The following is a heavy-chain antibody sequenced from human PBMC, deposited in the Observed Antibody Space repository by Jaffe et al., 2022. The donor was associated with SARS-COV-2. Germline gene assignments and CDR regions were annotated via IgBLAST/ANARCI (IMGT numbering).Heavy chain of an antibody. CDR2: IDWDDDK. Sequence: QVTLRESGPALVKPTQTLTLTCTFSGFSLSTSGMCVSWIRQPPGKALEWLALIDWDDDKYYSTSLKTRLTISKDTSKNQVVLTMTNMDPVDTATYYCARIRAVAGKGLGYYYYYGMDVWGQGTTVTVSS. CDR3: ARIRAVAGKGLGYYYYYGMDV. CDR1: GFSLSTSGMC. J-gene: IGHJ6*02. V-gene: IGHV2-70*01. D-gene: IGHD6-19*01.